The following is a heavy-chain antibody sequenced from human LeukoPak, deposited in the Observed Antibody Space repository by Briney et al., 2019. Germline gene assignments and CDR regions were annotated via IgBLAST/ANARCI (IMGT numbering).Heavy chain of an antibody. D-gene: IGHD2-21*02. CDR1: GFTFSGYA. CDR3: VRDRVVVTATFDC. J-gene: IGHJ4*02. V-gene: IGHV3-64D*06. CDR2: IPSNGGTT. Sequence: PRGSLRLSCSASGFTFSGYAMHWVRQAPGKGLEYVSGIPSNGGTTYYADSVKGRFTISRDNSKNTLYLQMSSLRAEDTAVYFCVRDRVVVTATFDCWGQGTLVTVSS.